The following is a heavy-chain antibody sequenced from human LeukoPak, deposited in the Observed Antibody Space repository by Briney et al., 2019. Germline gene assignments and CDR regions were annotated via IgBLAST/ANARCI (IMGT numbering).Heavy chain of an antibody. Sequence: QPGGSLRLSCAASGFTFSSYWMHWVRHAPGKGLVWVSRINSDGSSTIYADSVKGRFTISRDNAKNTLYLQMNSLRAEDTAVYYCARDAPYYDSSGYSPTNNWFDPWGQGTLVTVSS. V-gene: IGHV3-74*01. D-gene: IGHD3-22*01. CDR1: GFTFSSYW. CDR2: INSDGSST. CDR3: ARDAPYYDSSGYSPTNNWFDP. J-gene: IGHJ5*02.